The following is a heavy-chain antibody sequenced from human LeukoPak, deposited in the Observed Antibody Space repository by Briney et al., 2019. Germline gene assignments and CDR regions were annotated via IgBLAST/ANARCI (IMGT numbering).Heavy chain of an antibody. Sequence: QTGGSLRLSCAASGFTFSTYWMTWVRQAPGKGLEWVATIRQDDIERHLVDSVKGRFFISIDNAKNSPYLQMNTLTVQDTAVYCSVRGCNRAHCPYFFDSWGQGTLITVS. D-gene: IGHD2/OR15-2a*01. CDR3: VRGCNRAHCPYFFDS. CDR2: IRQDDIER. CDR1: GFTFSTYW. J-gene: IGHJ4*02. V-gene: IGHV3-7*01.